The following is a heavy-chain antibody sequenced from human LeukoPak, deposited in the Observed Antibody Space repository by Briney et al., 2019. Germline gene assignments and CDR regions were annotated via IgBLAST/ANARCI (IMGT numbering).Heavy chain of an antibody. CDR2: MFYSGTT. J-gene: IGHJ4*02. V-gene: IGHV4-59*01. CDR1: GGSIRCSY. Sequence: KASETLSLTCTVSGGSIRCSYWSWIRQPPGKGLEWIGCMFYSGTTNYNPSLKSRVTISVDTSKNQFSLKLSSVTAADTAVYYCARDLLSSGDYWGQGTLVTVSS. CDR3: ARDLLSSGDY.